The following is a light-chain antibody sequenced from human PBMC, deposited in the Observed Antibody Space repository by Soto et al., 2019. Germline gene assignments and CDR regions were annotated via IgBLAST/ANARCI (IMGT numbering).Light chain of an antibody. CDR1: SSNIGSNT. Sequence: QSVLTQPPSASGTPGQRVTISCSGSSSNIGSNTVNWYQQLPGTAPKLLIYSNNQRPSGVPDRFSRSKSGTSASLAISGLQSEDEDDYYCAAWDDSLNGYVFGTGTKVTVL. J-gene: IGLJ1*01. V-gene: IGLV1-44*01. CDR3: AAWDDSLNGYV. CDR2: SNN.